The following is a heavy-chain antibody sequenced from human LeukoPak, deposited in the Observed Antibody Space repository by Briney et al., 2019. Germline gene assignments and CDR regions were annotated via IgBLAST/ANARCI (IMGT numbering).Heavy chain of an antibody. Sequence: SETLSLTCTVSGGSISSYYWSWIRQPPGKGLEWIGYIYYSGSTNYNPSLKSRVTISVDTSKNQFSLKLSSVTAADTAVYYCARDPLNPGAFDIWGQGTMVTVSS. CDR3: ARDPLNPGAFDI. V-gene: IGHV4-59*01. CDR1: GGSISSYY. J-gene: IGHJ3*02. CDR2: IYYSGST.